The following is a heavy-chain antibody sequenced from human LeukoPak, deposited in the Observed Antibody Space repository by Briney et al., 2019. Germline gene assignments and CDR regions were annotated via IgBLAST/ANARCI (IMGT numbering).Heavy chain of an antibody. CDR1: GFTFSGPY. Sequence: GGSLRLSCAASGFTFSGPYMSRVRQAPGKGLEWVSYISGSGTTTHYADSVKGRFTVSRDNANNLLYLQMNNLRAEDTAVYFCTRETYYYASGSWGQGTLVTVSS. V-gene: IGHV3-11*01. D-gene: IGHD3-10*01. CDR3: TRETYYYASGS. J-gene: IGHJ3*01. CDR2: ISGSGTTT.